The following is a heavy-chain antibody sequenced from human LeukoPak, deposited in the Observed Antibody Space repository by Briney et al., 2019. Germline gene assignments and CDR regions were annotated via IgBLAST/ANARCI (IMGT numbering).Heavy chain of an antibody. CDR3: ASVYYYDSSGYS. J-gene: IGHJ4*02. D-gene: IGHD3-22*01. CDR2: IYYSGST. V-gene: IGHV4-31*03. CDR1: GGSISSGGYY. Sequence: SETLSLTCTVSGGSISSGGYYWSWIRQHPGKGLEWIGYIYYSGSTYYNPSLKSRVTISVDKSKNQFSLKLSSVTAADTAVYYCASVYYYDSSGYSWGQGTLVTVSS.